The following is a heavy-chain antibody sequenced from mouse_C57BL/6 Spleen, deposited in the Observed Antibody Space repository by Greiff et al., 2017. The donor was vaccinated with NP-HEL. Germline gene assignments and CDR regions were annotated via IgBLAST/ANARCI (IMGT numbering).Heavy chain of an antibody. J-gene: IGHJ3*01. CDR3: AGGDDGYYGFAY. V-gene: IGHV1-76*01. CDR2: IYPGSGNT. CDR1: GYTFTDYY. Sequence: VQLQQSGAELVRPGASVKLSCKASGYTFTDYYINWVKQRPGQGLEWIARIYPGSGNTYYNEKFKGKATLTAEKSSSTAYMQLSSLTSEDSAVYFCAGGDDGYYGFAYWGQGTLVTVSA. D-gene: IGHD2-3*01.